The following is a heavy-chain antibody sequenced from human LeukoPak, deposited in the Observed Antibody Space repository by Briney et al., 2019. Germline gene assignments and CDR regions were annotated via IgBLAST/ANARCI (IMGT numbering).Heavy chain of an antibody. CDR3: ARGVPTYYYYSSGPFDY. CDR1: GFTFSSLS. D-gene: IGHD3-22*01. V-gene: IGHV3-48*01. Sequence: SGGSLRLSCTASGFTFSSLSMNWVGQAPGKGLEWLSYITSSSRDISHAVSVKGRFTMDRDNTKTYMYLQMISSNAEDAAEYYCARGVPTYYYYSSGPFDYWGQGALVTVSS. CDR2: ITSSSRDI. J-gene: IGHJ4*02.